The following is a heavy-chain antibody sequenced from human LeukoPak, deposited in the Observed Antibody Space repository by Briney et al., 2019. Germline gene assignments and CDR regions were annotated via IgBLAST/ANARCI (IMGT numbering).Heavy chain of an antibody. CDR3: ARPITIFGVVGDDC. CDR2: ISWDGGST. J-gene: IGHJ4*02. Sequence: GGSLRLSCAASGFTFDDYAMHWVRQAPGKGLEWVSLISWDGGSTYYADSVKGRFTISRDNSKNSLYLQMNSLRAEDTAVYYCARPITIFGVVGDDCWGQGTLVTVSS. V-gene: IGHV3-43D*04. D-gene: IGHD3-3*01. CDR1: GFTFDDYA.